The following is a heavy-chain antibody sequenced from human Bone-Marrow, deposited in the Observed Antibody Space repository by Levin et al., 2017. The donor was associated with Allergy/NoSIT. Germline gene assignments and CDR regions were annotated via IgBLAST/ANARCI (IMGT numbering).Heavy chain of an antibody. J-gene: IGHJ4*02. Sequence: GESLKISCAASGFTFSTYSMKWVRQAPGKGLEWVSSISGSSSYIYYADSVKGRFTISRHNAKNSLYLQMNSLRAEDTAVYYCARGIWDSSGYYFDYWGLGTLVTVSS. D-gene: IGHD3-22*01. CDR1: GFTFSTYS. CDR2: ISGSSSYI. CDR3: ARGIWDSSGYYFDY. V-gene: IGHV3-21*01.